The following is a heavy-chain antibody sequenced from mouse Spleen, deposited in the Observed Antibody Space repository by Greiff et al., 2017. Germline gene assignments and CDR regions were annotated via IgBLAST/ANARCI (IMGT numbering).Heavy chain of an antibody. CDR1: GFTFSSYT. J-gene: IGHJ3*01. Sequence: EVMLVESGGGLVKPGGSLKLSCAASGFTFSSYTMSWVRQTPAKRLEWVATISSGGGNTYYPDSVKGRFTISRDNARNTLYLQMSSLRSEDTAMYYCARRGYSNPWFAYWGQGTLVTVSA. D-gene: IGHD2-5*01. CDR2: ISSGGGNT. CDR3: ARRGYSNPWFAY. V-gene: IGHV5-9*01.